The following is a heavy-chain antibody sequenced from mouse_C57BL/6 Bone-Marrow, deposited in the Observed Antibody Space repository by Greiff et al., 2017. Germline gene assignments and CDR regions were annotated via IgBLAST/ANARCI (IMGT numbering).Heavy chain of an antibody. CDR1: GYSFTDYN. V-gene: IGHV1-39*01. Sequence: VQLQQSGPELVKPGASVKLSCTASGYSFTDYNMHWVKQSHGKGLEWIGLINPNYGTTSYNQKFKGKATLTVDPSSSTAYLQLHRLKSGDTAVYYGVPRPAAYYTMDNGGQATPVT. D-gene: IGHD5-1*01. J-gene: IGHJ4*01. CDR2: INPNYGTT. CDR3: VPRPAAYYTMDN.